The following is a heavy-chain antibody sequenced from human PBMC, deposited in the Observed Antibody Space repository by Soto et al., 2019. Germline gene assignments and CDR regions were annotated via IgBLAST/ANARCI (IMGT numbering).Heavy chain of an antibody. D-gene: IGHD3-10*01. Sequence: GGSLRLSCASSVFTFISYWMHWVRQAPGKGLVWVSRINSDGSSTSYADSVKGRFTISRDNAKNTLYLQMNSPRAEDTAVYYCARIYGAAGYYGMDVWGQGTTVTVSS. J-gene: IGHJ6*02. V-gene: IGHV3-74*01. CDR1: VFTFISYW. CDR2: INSDGSST. CDR3: ARIYGAAGYYGMDV.